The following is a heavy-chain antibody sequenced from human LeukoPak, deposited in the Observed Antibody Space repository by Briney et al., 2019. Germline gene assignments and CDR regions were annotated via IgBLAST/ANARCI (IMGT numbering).Heavy chain of an antibody. CDR3: AKGGIAAAGTSFYFDY. D-gene: IGHD6-13*01. V-gene: IGHV3-23*01. J-gene: IGHJ4*02. Sequence: PGGSLRLSRAASGFTFSSYAMTWVRQAPGKGLEWVSGISGSGSGTYYPDSVKGRFTISRDNSKNTLYLQMNSLRAEDTAVYYCAKGGIAAAGTSFYFDYWGQGTLVTVSS. CDR2: ISGSGSGT. CDR1: GFTFSSYA.